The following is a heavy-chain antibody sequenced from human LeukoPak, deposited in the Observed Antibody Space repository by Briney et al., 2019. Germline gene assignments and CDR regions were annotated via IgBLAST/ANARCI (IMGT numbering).Heavy chain of an antibody. CDR2: IYSGGST. D-gene: IGHD3-10*01. CDR3: AREAGGSGSYYNDYYYYGMDV. J-gene: IGHJ6*02. Sequence: PGGSLRLSCAASGFTVSSNYMSWVRRAPGKGLEWVSVIYSGGSTYYADSVKGRFTISRDNSKNTLYLQMNSLRAEDTAVYYCAREAGGSGSYYNDYYYYGMDVWGQGTTVTVSS. V-gene: IGHV3-66*01. CDR1: GFTVSSNY.